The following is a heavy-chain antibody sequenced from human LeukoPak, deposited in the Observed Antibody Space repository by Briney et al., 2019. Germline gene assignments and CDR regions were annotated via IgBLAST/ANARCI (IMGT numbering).Heavy chain of an antibody. CDR3: ARENLAAAADY. CDR2: ISSGGSNT. Sequence: PGVSLRLSCAASGFTFRDYGMNWVRQAPGKGLEWISHISSGGSNTYYADSVKRRFVISRDNGKNVVYLQMNSLRLEDTAVYYCARENLAAAADYWGQGTVVTVSS. D-gene: IGHD6-25*01. CDR1: GFTFRDYG. J-gene: IGHJ4*02. V-gene: IGHV3-48*03.